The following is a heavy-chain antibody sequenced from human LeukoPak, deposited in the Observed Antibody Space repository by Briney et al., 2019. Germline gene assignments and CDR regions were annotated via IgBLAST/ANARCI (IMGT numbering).Heavy chain of an antibody. CDR3: ARDYYDSSGYFDDAFDI. J-gene: IGHJ3*02. CDR2: ISSSSSYI. V-gene: IGHV3-21*01. Sequence: GPLRLSCAASGFTFSSYSMNWVRQAPGKGLEWVSSISSSSSYIYYADSVKGRFTISRDNAKNSLYLQMNSLRAEDTAVYYCARDYYDSSGYFDDAFDIWGQGTMVTVSS. CDR1: GFTFSSYS. D-gene: IGHD3-22*01.